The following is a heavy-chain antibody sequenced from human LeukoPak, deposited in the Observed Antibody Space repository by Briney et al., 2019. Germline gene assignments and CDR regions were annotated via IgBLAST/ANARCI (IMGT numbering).Heavy chain of an antibody. V-gene: IGHV3-23*01. Sequence: GGSLRLSCAASGFNFSGYAMSWVRQAPGRGLEWVSAISGSGGSTYYADSVKGRFTISRDNSKNTLYLQVNSLRAEDTAVYYCAKGQTTVMAFDIWGQGTMVTVSS. CDR2: ISGSGGST. CDR1: GFNFSGYA. D-gene: IGHD4-17*01. CDR3: AKGQTTVMAFDI. J-gene: IGHJ3*02.